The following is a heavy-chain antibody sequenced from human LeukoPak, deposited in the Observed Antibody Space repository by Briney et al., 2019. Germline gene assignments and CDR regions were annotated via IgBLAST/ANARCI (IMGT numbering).Heavy chain of an antibody. CDR2: ISNSGGIT. CDR3: TTDLGLTMIRGVIVY. J-gene: IGHJ4*02. CDR1: GLTFDIYS. V-gene: IGHV3-23*01. Sequence: PGGSLRLSCEASGLTFDIYSMSWVRQAPGKGLEWVADISNSGGITMYADSVKGRFTISRDNSKNTVYLQMNSLAAEDTAVYYCTTDLGLTMIRGVIVYWGQGALVTVSS. D-gene: IGHD3-10*01.